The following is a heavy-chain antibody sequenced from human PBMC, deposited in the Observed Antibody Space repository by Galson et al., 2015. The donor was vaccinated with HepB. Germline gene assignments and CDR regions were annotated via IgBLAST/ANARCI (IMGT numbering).Heavy chain of an antibody. CDR2: IIPIFGTA. CDR1: GGTFSSYA. D-gene: IGHD6-19*01. Sequence: SVKVSCKASGGTFSSYAISWVRQAPGQGLEWMGGIIPIFGTANYAQKFQGRVTITADESTSTAYMELSSLRSEDTTVYYCARGAVLVAGTGVGHDAFDIWGQGTMVTVSS. J-gene: IGHJ3*02. CDR3: ARGAVLVAGTGVGHDAFDI. V-gene: IGHV1-69*13.